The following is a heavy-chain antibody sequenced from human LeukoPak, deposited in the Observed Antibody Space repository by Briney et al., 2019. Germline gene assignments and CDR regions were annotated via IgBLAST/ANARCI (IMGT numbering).Heavy chain of an antibody. CDR1: GGSINSYY. J-gene: IGHJ3*01. CDR2: IYYSGST. D-gene: IGHD1-14*01. V-gene: IGHV4-59*08. Sequence: PSETLSLTCIASGGSINSYYWSWVRQPQGKGLECIGYIYYSGSTNYNPSLKSRVTISVDTSKNQFTLRLSSVTAADTAVYYCARLVYVWAFDVWGQGTMVTVSS. CDR3: ARLVYVWAFDV.